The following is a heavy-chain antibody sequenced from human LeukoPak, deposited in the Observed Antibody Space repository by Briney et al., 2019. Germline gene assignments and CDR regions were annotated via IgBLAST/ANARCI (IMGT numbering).Heavy chain of an antibody. V-gene: IGHV4-30-4*01. Sequence: SQTLSLTCTVSGGSISNGDYYWTWIRQPPGKGLEWIGYIYYSGSTHYNPSLKSRVSISVDTAKNQFSLNLSTVTAADTAVYYCARDQNKYDSSGYYYYQYGMDVWGQGTTVTVAS. D-gene: IGHD3-22*01. J-gene: IGHJ6*02. CDR2: IYYSGST. CDR3: ARDQNKYDSSGYYYYQYGMDV. CDR1: GGSISNGDYY.